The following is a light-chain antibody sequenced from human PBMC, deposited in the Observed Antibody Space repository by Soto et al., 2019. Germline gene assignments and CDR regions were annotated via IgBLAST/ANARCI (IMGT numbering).Light chain of an antibody. CDR3: YSSRISSTTFYV. CDR1: SSDIGTSNY. V-gene: IGLV2-14*03. J-gene: IGLJ1*01. CDR2: GVS. Sequence: QSVLTQPASVSGSPGQSITISCAGTSSDIGTSNYVSWYQQHPGKAPKLMIYGVSNRPSGVSNRFSGSKSGNTASLTISGLQAEEEADYFGYSSRISSTTFYVFGTGTKVTVL.